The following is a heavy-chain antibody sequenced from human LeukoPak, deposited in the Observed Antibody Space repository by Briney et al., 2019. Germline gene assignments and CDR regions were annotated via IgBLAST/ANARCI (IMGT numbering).Heavy chain of an antibody. CDR2: IYTSGST. J-gene: IGHJ4*02. V-gene: IGHV4-4*07. CDR3: ARRVASSYSSGYYYFDY. D-gene: IGHD5-18*01. Sequence: SETLSLTCTVSGGSISSYYWNWIRQTAGKGLEWIGRIYTSGSTNYNPSLKSRVTMSVDTSKNQFSLKLSSVTAADTAVYYCARRVASSYSSGYYYFDYWGQGTLVTVSS. CDR1: GGSISSYY.